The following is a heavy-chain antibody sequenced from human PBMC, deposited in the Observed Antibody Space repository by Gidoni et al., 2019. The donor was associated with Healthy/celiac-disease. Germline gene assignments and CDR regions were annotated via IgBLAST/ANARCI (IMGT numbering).Heavy chain of an antibody. CDR2: IRGSGGST. Sequence: EVQLVDVGGGLVQPGGSLRRSCAASGFTVSSHAMSWVRQAPGKGLEWVSGIRGSGGSTYYADSVKDRFTISRDNSKNTLYQQMNSLGAEDTDVYYCAKETSISALYYYYGMDVWGQGTTVTVSS. CDR1: GFTVSSHA. D-gene: IGHD3-10*01. V-gene: IGHV3-23*04. J-gene: IGHJ6*02. CDR3: AKETSISALYYYYGMDV.